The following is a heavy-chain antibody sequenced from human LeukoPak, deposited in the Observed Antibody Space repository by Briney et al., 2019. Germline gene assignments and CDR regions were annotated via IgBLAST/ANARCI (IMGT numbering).Heavy chain of an antibody. J-gene: IGHJ4*02. CDR1: GFTFSDYS. CDR2: ISSSSSYI. V-gene: IGHV3-21*01. Sequence: PGGSLRLSCAASGFTFSDYSMNWVRQAPGKGLEWVSSISSSSSYIYYAESVKGRFTISRDNAKNSLYLQMNSLRTEDTAVYYCARVRYGSGWYGDHWGQGTLVTVSS. D-gene: IGHD6-19*01. CDR3: ARVRYGSGWYGDH.